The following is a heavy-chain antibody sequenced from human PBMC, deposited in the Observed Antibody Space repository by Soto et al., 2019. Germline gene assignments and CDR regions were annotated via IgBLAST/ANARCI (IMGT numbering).Heavy chain of an antibody. V-gene: IGHV3-49*03. D-gene: IGHD3-3*01. J-gene: IGHJ6*02. Sequence: GGSLRLSCTASGFTFGDYAMSWFRQAPWKGLEWVGFIRSKAYGGTTEYAASVKGRFTISRDDSKSIAYLQMNSLKTEDTAVYYCTRDSLLRFLEWLPDYYYYGMDVWGQGTTVTVSS. CDR1: GFTFGDYA. CDR2: IRSKAYGGTT. CDR3: TRDSLLRFLEWLPDYYYYGMDV.